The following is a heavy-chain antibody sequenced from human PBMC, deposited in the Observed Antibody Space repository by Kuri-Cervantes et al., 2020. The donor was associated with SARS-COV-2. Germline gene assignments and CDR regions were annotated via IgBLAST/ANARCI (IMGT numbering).Heavy chain of an antibody. CDR2: INPNSGGT. D-gene: IGHD3-3*01. J-gene: IGHJ5*02. V-gene: IGHV1-2*02. CDR1: GYTFTDYY. CDR3: ARGSLTIFGAARGSRPYNWFDP. Sequence: SVTVSCKAPGYTFTDYYMHWVRQAPGQGLEWTGLINPNSGGTNYAQKFQGRVTMTRDTSISTAYMELSRLGSDDTAVYYCARGSLTIFGAARGSRPYNWFDPWGQGTLVTVSS.